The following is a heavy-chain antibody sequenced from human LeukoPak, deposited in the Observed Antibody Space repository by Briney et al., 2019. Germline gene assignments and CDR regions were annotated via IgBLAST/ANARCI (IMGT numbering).Heavy chain of an antibody. CDR2: ISYDGSNK. Sequence: LSLTCIVSGDSVSGYYWNWIRQPPGKGLEWVAVISYDGSNKYYADSVKGRFTISRDNSKNTLYLQMNSLRAEDTAVYYCAREIAADRGFDSWGQGTLVTVSS. CDR1: GDSVSGYY. V-gene: IGHV3-30-3*01. D-gene: IGHD6-6*01. J-gene: IGHJ4*02. CDR3: AREIAADRGFDS.